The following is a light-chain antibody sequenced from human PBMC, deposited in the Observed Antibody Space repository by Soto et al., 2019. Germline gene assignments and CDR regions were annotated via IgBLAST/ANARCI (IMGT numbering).Light chain of an antibody. CDR3: AAWDDSLSGSYVV. CDR1: SSNIGSNY. CDR2: RNN. J-gene: IGLJ2*01. V-gene: IGLV1-47*01. Sequence: QSVLTQPPSASGTPGQRVTISCSGSSSNIGSNYVYWYQQLPGTAPKLLIYRNNQRPSGVPDRFSGSKSGTSASLAISGLRSEDEAAYYCAAWDDSLSGSYVVFGGGTKLTVL.